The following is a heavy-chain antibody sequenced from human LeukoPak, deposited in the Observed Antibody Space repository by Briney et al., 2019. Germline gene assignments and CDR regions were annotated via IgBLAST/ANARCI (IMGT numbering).Heavy chain of an antibody. CDR1: GFTFSSYA. Sequence: GRSLRLSCAASGFTFSSYAMHWVRQAPGKGLEWVAVISYDGSNKYYADSVKGRFTISRDNSKNTLYLQMNSLRAEDTAVYYCARDGLSYYFGYWGQGTLVTVSS. V-gene: IGHV3-30-3*01. J-gene: IGHJ4*02. CDR2: ISYDGSNK. CDR3: ARDGLSYYFGY. D-gene: IGHD2-2*01.